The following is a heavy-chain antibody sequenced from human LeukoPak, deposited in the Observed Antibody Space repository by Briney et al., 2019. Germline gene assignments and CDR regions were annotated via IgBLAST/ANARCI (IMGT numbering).Heavy chain of an antibody. CDR2: IYYSGST. D-gene: IGHD5/OR15-5a*01. CDR3: ARAFPSVRGDY. CDR1: GGSISSYY. V-gene: IGHV4-59*01. J-gene: IGHJ4*02. Sequence: SETLSLTRTVSGGSISSYYWSWIRQPPGKGLEWIGYIYYSGSTNYNPSLKSRVTISIDTSKNQFSLQLSSVTAADTAVYYCARAFPSVRGDYWGQGTLVTVSS.